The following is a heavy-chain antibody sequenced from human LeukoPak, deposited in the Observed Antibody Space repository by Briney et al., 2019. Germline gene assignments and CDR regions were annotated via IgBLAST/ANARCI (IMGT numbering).Heavy chain of an antibody. J-gene: IGHJ6*03. CDR1: GGTFSSYA. Sequence: GASVKVSCKASGGTFSSYAISWVRQAPGQGLEWMGGIIPIFGTANYAQKFQGRVTITTDESTSTAYMELSSLRSEDTAVYYCARGRIAAHPGYYYYYYIDVWGKGTTVTVSS. CDR3: ARGRIAAHPGYYYYYYIDV. CDR2: IIPIFGTA. V-gene: IGHV1-69*05. D-gene: IGHD6-6*01.